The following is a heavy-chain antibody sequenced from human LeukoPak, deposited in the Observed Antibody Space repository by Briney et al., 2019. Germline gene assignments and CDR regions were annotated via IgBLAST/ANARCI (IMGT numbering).Heavy chain of an antibody. V-gene: IGHV3-30-3*01. CDR3: ARDTPGSSSWYFDY. D-gene: IGHD6-13*01. Sequence: GRSLRLSCAASGFTFSSYAMHWVRQAPGKGLEWVAVISYDGSNKYYADSVKGRFTISRDNSKNTLYLQMNSLRAEDTAVYYCARDTPGSSSWYFDYWGQGTLVTVSS. CDR2: ISYDGSNK. CDR1: GFTFSSYA. J-gene: IGHJ4*02.